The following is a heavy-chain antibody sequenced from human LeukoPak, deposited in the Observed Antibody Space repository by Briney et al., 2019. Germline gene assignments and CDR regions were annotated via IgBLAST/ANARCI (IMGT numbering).Heavy chain of an antibody. D-gene: IGHD3-3*01. Sequence: GGSLRLSCAASGFTFSSYSMNWVRQAPGKGLEWVSSIGSSSSYIYYADSVKGRFTISRDNAKNSLYLQMNSLRAEDTAVYYCARAYYDFWSGYPNWFDPWGQGTLVTVSS. CDR1: GFTFSSYS. J-gene: IGHJ5*02. CDR2: IGSSSSYI. V-gene: IGHV3-21*01. CDR3: ARAYYDFWSGYPNWFDP.